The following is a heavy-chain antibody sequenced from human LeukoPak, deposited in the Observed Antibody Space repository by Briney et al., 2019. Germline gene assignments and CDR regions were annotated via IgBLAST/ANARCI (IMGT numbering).Heavy chain of an antibody. D-gene: IGHD3-22*01. CDR2: ISGSGGST. CDR1: GFTFSSYG. V-gene: IGHV3-23*01. CDR3: AKAYDSSGYYPYYFDY. Sequence: PGGSLRLSCAASGFTFSSYGMHWVRQAPGKGLEWVSAISGSGGSTYYADSVKGRFTISRDNSKNTLYLQMNSLRAEDTAIYYCAKAYDSSGYYPYYFDYWGQGTLVTVSS. J-gene: IGHJ4*02.